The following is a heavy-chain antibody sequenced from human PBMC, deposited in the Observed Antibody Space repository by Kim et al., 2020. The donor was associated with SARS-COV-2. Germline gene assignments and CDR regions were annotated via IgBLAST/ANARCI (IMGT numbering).Heavy chain of an antibody. V-gene: IGHV4-31*03. CDR3: ARAQGGLPAAIAVWDV. J-gene: IGHJ6*02. D-gene: IGHD2-2*01. Sequence: SETLSLTCTVSGGSISSGGYYWSWIRRHPGKGLEWIGYIYHSGITRATPSLKSRVAISLDTSKNQFSLELSSVTAADTAVYHCARAQGGLPAAIAVWDVWGQGTTVTVSS. CDR2: IYHSGIT. CDR1: GGSISSGGYY.